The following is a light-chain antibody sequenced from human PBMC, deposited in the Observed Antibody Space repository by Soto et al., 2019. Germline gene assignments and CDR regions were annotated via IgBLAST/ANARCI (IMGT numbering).Light chain of an antibody. V-gene: IGKV3-20*01. CDR2: GAS. Sequence: EIVLTQSPGTLSLSPGERATLSCRASQSVSSSYLAWYQQKPGQAPRLLIYGASSRATGIPDRFSGSGSGTDFTLTISRLDPGDFAVYYCQQYNSSPRTFGGGTTVEIK. CDR1: QSVSSSY. J-gene: IGKJ4*01. CDR3: QQYNSSPRT.